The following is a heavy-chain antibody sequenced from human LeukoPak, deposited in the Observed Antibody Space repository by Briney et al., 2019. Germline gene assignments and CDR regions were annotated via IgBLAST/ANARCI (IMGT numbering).Heavy chain of an antibody. CDR1: GHTLTELS. D-gene: IGHD3-10*02. Sequence: ASVKVSCKVSGHTLTELSMHWARQAPGKGLEWMGGFDPEDGETIYAQKFQGRVTMTEDTSTDTAYMELSNLRSEDTAVYYCATDVRGVTYFFDYWGQGTLVTVSS. CDR3: ATDVRGVTYFFDY. V-gene: IGHV1-24*01. CDR2: FDPEDGET. J-gene: IGHJ4*02.